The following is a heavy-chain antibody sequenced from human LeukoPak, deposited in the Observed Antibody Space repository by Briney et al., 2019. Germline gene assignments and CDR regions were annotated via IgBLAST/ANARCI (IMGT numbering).Heavy chain of an antibody. CDR1: GFTFSSYG. CDR3: ATYYYGSGSYYIHYYGMDV. Sequence: GRSLRLSCAASGFTFSSYGMHWVRQAPGKGLEWAAVISYDGSNKYYADSVKGRFTISRDNSKNTLYLQMNSLRAEGTAVYYCATYYYGSGSYYIHYYGMDVWGKGTTVTVSS. D-gene: IGHD3-10*01. CDR2: ISYDGSNK. J-gene: IGHJ6*04. V-gene: IGHV3-30*03.